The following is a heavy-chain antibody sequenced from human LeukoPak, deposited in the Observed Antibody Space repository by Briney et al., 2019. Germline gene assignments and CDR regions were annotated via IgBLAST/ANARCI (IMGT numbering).Heavy chain of an antibody. Sequence: SETLSLTCAVYGGSFSGYYWSWIRQPPGKGLEWIGEINHSGSTNYNPSLKSRVTISVDTSKNQFSLKLSSVTAADTAVYYCARGGVMTSKGLDPWGQGTLVTVSS. CDR1: GGSFSGYY. D-gene: IGHD3-22*01. V-gene: IGHV4-34*01. J-gene: IGHJ5*02. CDR3: ARGGVMTSKGLDP. CDR2: INHSGST.